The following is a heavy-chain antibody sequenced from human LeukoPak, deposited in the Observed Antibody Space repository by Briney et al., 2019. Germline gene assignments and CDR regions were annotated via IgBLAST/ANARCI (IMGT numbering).Heavy chain of an antibody. Sequence: GASLRLSCAASGFTFGSFGMHWVRQAPGKGLEWITYIRLDGSGKYYADSVKGRFTISRDNSRNTLYMQMNSLRVEDTAVYYCAKDYRWAYDYWGQGTLVTVSS. CDR3: AKDYRWAYDY. J-gene: IGHJ4*02. V-gene: IGHV3-30*02. D-gene: IGHD2-8*02. CDR2: IRLDGSGK. CDR1: GFTFGSFG.